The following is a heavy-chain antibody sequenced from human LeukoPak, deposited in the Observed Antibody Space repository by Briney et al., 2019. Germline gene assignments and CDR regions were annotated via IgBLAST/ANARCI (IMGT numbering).Heavy chain of an antibody. CDR2: FDPEDGET. CDR1: GYTLTELS. Sequence: ASVKVSCKVSGYTLTELSMHWVRQAPGKGLEWMGGFDPEDGETIYAQKFQGRVTMTEDTSTDTAYMELSSLRSEDTAVYYCATGYYDILTGYYHQRNGLDYWGQGTLVTVSS. D-gene: IGHD3-9*01. CDR3: ATGYYDILTGYYHQRNGLDY. J-gene: IGHJ4*02. V-gene: IGHV1-24*01.